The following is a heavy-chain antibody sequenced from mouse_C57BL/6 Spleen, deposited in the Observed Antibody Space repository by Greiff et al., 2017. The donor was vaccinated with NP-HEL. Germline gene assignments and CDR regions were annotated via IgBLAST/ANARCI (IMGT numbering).Heavy chain of an antibody. CDR3: ARWGNGWFAY. Sequence: VKLQQPGAELVMPGASVKLSCKASGYTFTSYWMHWVKQRPGQGLEWIGEIDPSDSYTNYNQKFKGKSTLTVDKSSSTAYMQLSSLTSEDSAVYYCARWGNGWFAYWGQGTLVTVSA. CDR2: IDPSDSYT. V-gene: IGHV1-69*01. D-gene: IGHD2-1*01. CDR1: GYTFTSYW. J-gene: IGHJ3*01.